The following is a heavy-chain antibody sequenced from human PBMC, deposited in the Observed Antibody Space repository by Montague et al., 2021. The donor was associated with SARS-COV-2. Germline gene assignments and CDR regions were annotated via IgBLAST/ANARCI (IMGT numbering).Heavy chain of an antibody. CDR2: IYYRGST. CDR3: AREGLNNWFDL. J-gene: IGHJ5*02. Sequence: SETLSLTCSVSNGSITSYYWSWIRQPPGKRLEWIGYIYYRGSTNYNPSFESRVTISVDTSKNQFSLKLRSMTAADTAVYYCAREGLNNWFDLWGQGTLVIVSS. CDR1: NGSITSYY. V-gene: IGHV4-59*01.